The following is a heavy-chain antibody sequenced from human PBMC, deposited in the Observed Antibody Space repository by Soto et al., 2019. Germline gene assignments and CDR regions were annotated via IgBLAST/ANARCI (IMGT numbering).Heavy chain of an antibody. V-gene: IGHV6-1*01. D-gene: IGHD6-19*01. Sequence: SPTLSLTCAISGDSVSSNSAAWNWIRQSPSRGLEWLGRTYYRSKWYNDYAVSVKSRITINPDTSKNQFSLQLNSVTPEDTAVYYCARDSSGEAVAGNNWFDPWGQGTLCTVSS. CDR1: GDSVSSNSAA. J-gene: IGHJ5*02. CDR2: TYYRSKWYN. CDR3: ARDSSGEAVAGNNWFDP.